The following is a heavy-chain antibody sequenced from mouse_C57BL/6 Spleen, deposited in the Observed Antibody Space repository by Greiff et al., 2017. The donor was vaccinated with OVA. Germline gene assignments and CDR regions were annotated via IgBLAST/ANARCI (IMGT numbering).Heavy chain of an antibody. CDR3: ARGSKDAMDY. D-gene: IGHD2-5*01. CDR2: ISSGSSTI. V-gene: IGHV5-17*01. J-gene: IGHJ4*01. CDR1: GFTFSDYG. Sequence: DVHLVESGGGLVKPGGSLKLSCAASGFTFSDYGMHWVRQAPEKGLEWVAYISSGSSTIYYADTVKGRFTISRDNAKNTLFLQMTSLRSEDTAMYYCARGSKDAMDYWGQGTSVTVSS.